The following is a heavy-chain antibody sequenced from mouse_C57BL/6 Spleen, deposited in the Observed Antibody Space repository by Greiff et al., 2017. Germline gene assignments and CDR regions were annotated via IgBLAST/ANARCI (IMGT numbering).Heavy chain of an antibody. CDR3: ARSIYPDY. CDR2: IDPNSGGT. CDR1: GYTFPSYW. J-gene: IGHJ2*01. V-gene: IGHV1-72*01. Sequence: QVQLQPPWAELVKPGASVTLSCKASGYTFPSYWMHWVKQRPGRGLEWIGRIDPNSGGTKYNKKFKSKATLTVDKHSSTAYMQLSSLTSEDSAVYYCARSIYPDYWGQGTTLTVSS. D-gene: IGHD2-1*01.